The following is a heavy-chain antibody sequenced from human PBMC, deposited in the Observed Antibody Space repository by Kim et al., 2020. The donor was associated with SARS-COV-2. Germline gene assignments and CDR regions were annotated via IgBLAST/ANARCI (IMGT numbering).Heavy chain of an antibody. CDR1: GFTFSSYG. Sequence: GGSLRLSCAASGFTFSSYGMHWVRQAPVKGLEWVAVIWYDGSNKYYADSVKGRFTISRDNSKNTLYLQMNSLRAEDTAVYYCAREIYGYGDYFDYWGQGTLVTVSS. CDR3: AREIYGYGDYFDY. V-gene: IGHV3-33*01. J-gene: IGHJ4*02. CDR2: IWYDGSNK. D-gene: IGHD4-17*01.